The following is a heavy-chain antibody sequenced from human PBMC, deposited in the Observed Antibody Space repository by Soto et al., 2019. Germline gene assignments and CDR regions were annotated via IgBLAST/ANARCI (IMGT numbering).Heavy chain of an antibody. J-gene: IGHJ6*02. V-gene: IGHV6-1*01. CDR2: TYYRSKWYN. Sequence: PSQTLSLTCAISGDSVSSNSAAWNWIRQSPSRGLEWLGRTYYRSKWYNDYAVSVKSRITINPDTSKNQFSLQLNSVTPEDTAVYYCARGLYGSGSYYHTSPYYFGMDVWGQGPTVTVSS. CDR1: GDSVSSNSAA. CDR3: ARGLYGSGSYYHTSPYYFGMDV. D-gene: IGHD3-10*01.